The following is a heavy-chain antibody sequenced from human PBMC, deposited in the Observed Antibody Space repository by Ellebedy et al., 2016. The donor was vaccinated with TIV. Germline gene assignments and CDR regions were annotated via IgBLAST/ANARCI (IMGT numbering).Heavy chain of an antibody. CDR2: INPSGGSS. D-gene: IGHD3-22*01. Sequence: ASVKVSCKASGYTFTSYYMYWVRQAPGQGLEWMGIINPSGGSSNYAQKFQGRVTMTRDTSTSTVYMELSSLRSEDTAVYYCARGDKYYYDSSGYYYIYWGQGTLVTVSS. J-gene: IGHJ4*02. CDR3: ARGDKYYYDSSGYYYIY. CDR1: GYTFTSYY. V-gene: IGHV1-46*01.